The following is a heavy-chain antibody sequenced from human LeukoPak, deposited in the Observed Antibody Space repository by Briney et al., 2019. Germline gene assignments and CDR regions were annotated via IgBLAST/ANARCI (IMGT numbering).Heavy chain of an antibody. CDR1: GLTFNTYW. V-gene: IGHV3-7*05. D-gene: IGHD5-12*01. CDR2: INRDGSEK. Sequence: PGRSLRLSCAASGLTFNTYWMTWVRQAPGKGLEWVANINRDGSEKNYVGSVRGRFTISRDNTKDSVYLQMNSLTVEDTAVYYCGRGPGYRSDYWGQGTLVTVSS. J-gene: IGHJ4*02. CDR3: GRGPGYRSDY.